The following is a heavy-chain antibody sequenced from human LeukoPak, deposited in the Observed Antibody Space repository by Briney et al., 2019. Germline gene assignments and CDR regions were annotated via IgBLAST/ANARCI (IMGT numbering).Heavy chain of an antibody. V-gene: IGHV4-39*07. D-gene: IGHD3-10*01. CDR1: GGSISSSSYY. J-gene: IGHJ3*02. CDR2: IYYSGST. Sequence: SETLSLTCTVSGGSISSSSYYWGWIRQPPGKGLEWIGSIYYSGSTYYNPSLKSRVTISVDTSKNQFSLKLSSVTAADTAVYYCAREVVRGVALGAFDIWGQGTMVTVSS. CDR3: AREVVRGVALGAFDI.